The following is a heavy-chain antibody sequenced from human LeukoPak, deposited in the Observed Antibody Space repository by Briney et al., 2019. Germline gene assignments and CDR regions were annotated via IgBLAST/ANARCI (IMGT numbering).Heavy chain of an antibody. CDR1: GYTFTSYD. Sequence: ASVTVSCKASGYTFTSYDINWVRQATGQGLEWMGWMNPNSGNTGYAQKFQGRVTMTRNTSISTAYMELSSLRSEDTAVYYCARGIKGVYYFDYWRQGTLVTVSS. V-gene: IGHV1-8*01. CDR2: MNPNSGNT. CDR3: ARGIKGVYYFDY. J-gene: IGHJ4*02. D-gene: IGHD3-16*01.